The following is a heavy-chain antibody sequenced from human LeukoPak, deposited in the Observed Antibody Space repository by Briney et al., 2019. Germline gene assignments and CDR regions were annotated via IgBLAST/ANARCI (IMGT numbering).Heavy chain of an antibody. J-gene: IGHJ6*03. CDR3: ASFNYHVLPGYSDNYHYMGV. CDR2: INPSGGST. Sequence: ASVKVSCKASGYTFTSYYMHWVRQAPGQGLEWMGIINPSGGSTSYAQKFQGRVTMTRDMSTSTVYMELSSLRSEDTAVYYCASFNYHVLPGYSDNYHYMGVWGKGTTVTISS. V-gene: IGHV1-46*01. CDR1: GYTFTSYY. D-gene: IGHD3-9*01.